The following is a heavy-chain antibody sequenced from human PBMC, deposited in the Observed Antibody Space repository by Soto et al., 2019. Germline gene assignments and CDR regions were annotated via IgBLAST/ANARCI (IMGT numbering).Heavy chain of an antibody. CDR1: GGTFSSYT. CDR2: IIPILGIA. CDR3: ARVGYCSGGSCYQRSGAFDI. V-gene: IGHV1-69*02. Sequence: SVKVSCKASGGTFSSYTISWVRQAPGQGLEWMGRIIPILGIANYAQKFQGRVTITADKSTSTAYMELSSLRSEDTAVYYCARVGYCSGGSCYQRSGAFDIWGQGTMVTVSS. J-gene: IGHJ3*02. D-gene: IGHD2-15*01.